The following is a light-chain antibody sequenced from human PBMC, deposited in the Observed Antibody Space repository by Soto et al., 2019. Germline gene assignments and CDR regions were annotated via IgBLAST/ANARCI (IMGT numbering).Light chain of an antibody. CDR3: CSYAGISTFVV. Sequence: QSALTQPASVSGSPGQSITISCTGTSSDVGTYNPVSWYQQHPGKAPKLMIYEGSKRPSGVSNRFSGSKSGNTASLTISGLQAEDEADYYCCSYAGISTFVVFGGGTKVTVL. V-gene: IGLV2-23*03. CDR2: EGS. CDR1: SSDVGTYNP. J-gene: IGLJ2*01.